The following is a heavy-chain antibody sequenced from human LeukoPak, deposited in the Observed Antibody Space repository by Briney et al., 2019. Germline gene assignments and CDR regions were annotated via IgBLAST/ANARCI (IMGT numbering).Heavy chain of an antibody. CDR3: ARAALMIQYAFDI. J-gene: IGHJ3*02. CDR1: GFTFSSYS. V-gene: IGHV3-21*01. CDR2: ISSSSSYI. D-gene: IGHD3-16*01. Sequence: GGSLRLSCAASGFTFSSYSMNWVRQAPGKGLEWVSSISSSSSYIYYADSVKGRFTISRDNAKNSLYLQMNSLRAEDTAVYYCARAALMIQYAFDIWGQGTMVTVSS.